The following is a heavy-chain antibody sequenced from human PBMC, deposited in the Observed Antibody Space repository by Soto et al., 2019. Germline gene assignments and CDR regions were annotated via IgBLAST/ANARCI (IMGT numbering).Heavy chain of an antibody. V-gene: IGHV4-31*03. Sequence: QVQLQESGPGLVKPSQTLSLTCTVSGGSISSGGYYWSWIRQHPGKGLEWIGYIYYSGSTYHNPSLESRVTISEDTSKNQFSLKLSSVTAADTAVYYCARASGKYCSSTTCYTPYYFDYWGQGTLVTVSS. D-gene: IGHD2-2*01. CDR1: GGSISSGGYY. CDR2: IYYSGST. J-gene: IGHJ4*02. CDR3: ARASGKYCSSTTCYTPYYFDY.